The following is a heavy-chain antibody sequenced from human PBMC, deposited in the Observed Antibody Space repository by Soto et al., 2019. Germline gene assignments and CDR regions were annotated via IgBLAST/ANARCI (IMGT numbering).Heavy chain of an antibody. CDR1: GFTFSSYA. CDR2: ISGSGGST. Sequence: EVQLLESGGGLVQPGGSLRLSCAASGFTFSSYAMSWVRQAPGKGLEWVSAISGSGGSTYYADSVKGRFTISRDNSKNTLYLQMNSLRAEDTAVYYCAKAHPITMLVVVFPFDYWGQGTLVTVSS. J-gene: IGHJ4*02. CDR3: AKAHPITMLVVVFPFDY. V-gene: IGHV3-23*01. D-gene: IGHD3-22*01.